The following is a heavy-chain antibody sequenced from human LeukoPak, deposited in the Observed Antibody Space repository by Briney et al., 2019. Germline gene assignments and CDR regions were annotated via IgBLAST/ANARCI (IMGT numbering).Heavy chain of an antibody. Sequence: GGPLSRCCAASGFTFSTVAMSWVRQAPGLGLDLISVIRGDASSTYYADSIQGRFTISRDNSKNTLYLQMNSLRVEDTALYYCAAHRYSGIYPYYFDYWGQGALVTVSS. CDR3: AAHRYSGIYPYYFDY. D-gene: IGHD1-26*01. V-gene: IGHV3-23*01. J-gene: IGHJ4*02. CDR2: IRGDASST. CDR1: GFTFSTVA.